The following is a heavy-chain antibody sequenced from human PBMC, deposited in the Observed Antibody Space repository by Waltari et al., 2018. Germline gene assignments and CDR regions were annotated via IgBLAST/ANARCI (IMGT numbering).Heavy chain of an antibody. CDR2: ISSSGSTI. J-gene: IGHJ4*02. CDR1: GFTFSSYE. CDR3: ATGGYGDYAFDY. V-gene: IGHV3-48*03. D-gene: IGHD4-17*01. Sequence: EVQLVESGGGLVQPGGSLRLSCAASGFTFSSYEMNWVRQAPGKGLDWVSYISSSGSTIYYADSVKGRFTISRDNAKNSLYLQMNSLRAEDTAVYYCATGGYGDYAFDYWGQGTLVTVSS.